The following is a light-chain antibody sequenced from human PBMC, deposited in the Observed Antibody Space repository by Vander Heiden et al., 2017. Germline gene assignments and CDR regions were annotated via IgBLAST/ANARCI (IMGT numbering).Light chain of an antibody. CDR2: ESN. Sequence: QSVLTQPPSVSAAPGPQVTISCSGSSSHIGNNYVSWYQQLPGTAPKLLIYESNKRPSGIPDRFSGSKSGTSATLGITGLQTGDEADYYCGTWDSSLSAVVFGGGTKLTVL. V-gene: IGLV1-51*02. CDR1: SSHIGNNY. CDR3: GTWDSSLSAVV. J-gene: IGLJ2*01.